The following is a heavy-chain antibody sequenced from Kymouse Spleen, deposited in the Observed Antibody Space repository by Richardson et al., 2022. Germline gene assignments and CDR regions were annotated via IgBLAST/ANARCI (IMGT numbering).Heavy chain of an antibody. CDR2: INHSGST. D-gene: IGHD6-13*01,IGHD6-25*01,IGHD6-6*01. J-gene: IGHJ3*02. CDR3: ARGGGLSSPDAFDI. V-gene: IGHV4-34*01. Sequence: QVQLQQWGAGLLKPSETLSLTCAVYGGSFSGYYWSWIRQPPGKGLEWIGEINHSGSTNYNPSLKSRVTISVDTSKNQFSLKLSSVTAADTAVYYCARGGGLSSPDAFDIWGQGTMVTVSS. CDR1: GGSFSGYY.